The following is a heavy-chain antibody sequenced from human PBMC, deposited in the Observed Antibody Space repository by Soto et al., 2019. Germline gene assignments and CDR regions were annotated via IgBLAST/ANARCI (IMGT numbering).Heavy chain of an antibody. CDR3: AREGLSYSNPSYFDY. Sequence: ASVKVSCKASGYTFTGYYMHWVRQAPGQGLEWMGWINPNSGGTNYAQKFQGWVTMTRDTSISTAYMELSRLRSDDTAVYYCAREGLSYSNPSYFDYWGQGTLVTVS. J-gene: IGHJ4*02. D-gene: IGHD4-4*01. V-gene: IGHV1-2*04. CDR1: GYTFTGYY. CDR2: INPNSGGT.